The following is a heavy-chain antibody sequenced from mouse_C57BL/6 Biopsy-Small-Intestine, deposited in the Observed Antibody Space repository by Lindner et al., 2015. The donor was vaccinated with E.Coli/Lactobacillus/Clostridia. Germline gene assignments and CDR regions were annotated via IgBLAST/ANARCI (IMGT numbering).Heavy chain of an antibody. CDR3: ARSRNWDAAMDY. CDR1: GYTFTTYP. D-gene: IGHD4-1*01. Sequence: VQLQESGAELVKPGASVKMSCKASGYTFTTYPIEWMKQNHGKSLEWIGNFHPYNDDIRYNEKFKGKATLTVEKSSNTVYLELSRLTSDDSAVYYCARSRNWDAAMDYWGQGFSVTVSS. V-gene: IGHV1-47*01. J-gene: IGHJ4*01. CDR2: FHPYNDDI.